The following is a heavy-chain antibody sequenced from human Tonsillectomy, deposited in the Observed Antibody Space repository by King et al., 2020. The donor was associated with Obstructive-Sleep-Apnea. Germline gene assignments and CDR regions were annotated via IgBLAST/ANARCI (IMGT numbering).Heavy chain of an antibody. CDR1: GFTFSSYG. D-gene: IGHD6-13*01. J-gene: IGHJ3*02. CDR3: AKGWTWYSSSWSDAFDI. CDR2: IRYDGSNK. V-gene: IGHV3-30*02. Sequence: VQLVESGGGVVQPGGSLRLSCAASGFTFSSYGMHWVRQAPGKGLEWVAFIRYDGSNKYYADSVKGRFTISRDNSKNTLYLQMNSLRAEDTAVYYCAKGWTWYSSSWSDAFDIWGQGTMVTVSS.